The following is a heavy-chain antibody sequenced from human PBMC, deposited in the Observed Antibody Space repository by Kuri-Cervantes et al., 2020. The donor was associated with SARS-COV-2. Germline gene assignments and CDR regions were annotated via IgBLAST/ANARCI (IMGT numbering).Heavy chain of an antibody. J-gene: IGHJ4*02. CDR1: GGSLTTYH. CDR3: ARVSWMQLWHRYFDN. V-gene: IGHV4-4*09. CDR2: IYTTGST. D-gene: IGHD5-18*01. Sequence: GSLRLSCVVSGGSLTTYHWSWIRQPAGKGLEWIGHIYTTGSTDYNPSLKSRVNISLDKSKSQFSLKLSSVTASDTAVYYCARVSWMQLWHRYFDNWGQGTLVTVSS.